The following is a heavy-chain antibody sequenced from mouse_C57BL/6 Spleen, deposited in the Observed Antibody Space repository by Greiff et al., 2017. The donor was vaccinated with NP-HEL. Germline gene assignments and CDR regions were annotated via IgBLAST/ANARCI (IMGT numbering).Heavy chain of an antibody. D-gene: IGHD2-4*01. CDR3: ARSRDSHFDY. J-gene: IGHJ2*01. CDR2: IYPGDGDT. V-gene: IGHV1-82*01. Sequence: QVQLKESGPELVKPGASVKISCKASGYAFSSSWMNWVKQRPGKGLEWIGRIYPGDGDTNYNGKFKGKATLTADKSSSTAYMQLSSLTSEDSAVYFCARSRDSHFDYWGQGTTLTVSS. CDR1: GYAFSSSW.